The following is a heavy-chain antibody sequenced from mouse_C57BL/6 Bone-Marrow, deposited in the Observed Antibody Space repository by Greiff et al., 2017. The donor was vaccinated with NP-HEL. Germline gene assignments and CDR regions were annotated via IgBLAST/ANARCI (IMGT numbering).Heavy chain of an antibody. J-gene: IGHJ4*01. CDR2: IWTGGGT. CDR1: GFSLTSYA. V-gene: IGHV2-9-1*01. D-gene: IGHD1-1*01. Sequence: QVHVKQSGPGLVAPSQSLSITCTVSGFSLTSYAISWVRQPPGKGLEWLGVIWTGGGTNSNSALKSRLSISKGNAKSLVFLKMNSLQTEDTARYYGARKYNGSSCSYAMDDWGQGTSVTVSS. CDR3: ARKYNGSSCSYAMDD.